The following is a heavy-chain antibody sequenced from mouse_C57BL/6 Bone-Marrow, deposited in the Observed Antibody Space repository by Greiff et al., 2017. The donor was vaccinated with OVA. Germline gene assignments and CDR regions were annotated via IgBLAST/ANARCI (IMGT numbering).Heavy chain of an antibody. Sequence: EVLLVESGAELVRPGASVKLSCTASGFNIKDDYMHWVKQRPEQGLEWIGWIDPENGDTEYASKFQGKATITADTSSTTAYLQLSSLTSEDPAVYYFTTRYGYGFAYWGQGTLVTVSA. V-gene: IGHV14-4*01. D-gene: IGHD2-2*01. CDR3: TTRYGYGFAY. J-gene: IGHJ3*01. CDR1: GFNIKDDY. CDR2: IDPENGDT.